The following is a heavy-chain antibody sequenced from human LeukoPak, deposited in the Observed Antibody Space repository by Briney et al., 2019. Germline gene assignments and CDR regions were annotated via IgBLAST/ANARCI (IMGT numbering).Heavy chain of an antibody. V-gene: IGHV3-66*01. J-gene: IGHJ4*02. CDR1: GFTVSSNY. D-gene: IGHD2-21*02. Sequence: GGSLRLSCAASGFTVSSNYMSWVRQAPGKGLEWVSVIYSGGSTYYADSVKGRFTISRDNSKNTLYLQMNSLRAEDTAVYYCARVLGDPYYFDYWGQGTLVTVSS. CDR3: ARVLGDPYYFDY. CDR2: IYSGGST.